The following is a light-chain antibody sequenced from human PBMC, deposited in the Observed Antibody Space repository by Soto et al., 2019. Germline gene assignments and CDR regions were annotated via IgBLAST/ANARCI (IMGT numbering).Light chain of an antibody. Sequence: EIVMTQSPATLSVSPGERATLSCRASQSVGSGLSWYQQKPDQAPRLLIYGASTRATGIPARFSGSGSGTEFTLTISSLQYEDYAVYYCKQYNNWPPYTFGQGTKVEIK. CDR3: KQYNNWPPYT. CDR2: GAS. J-gene: IGKJ2*01. V-gene: IGKV3-15*01. CDR1: QSVGSG.